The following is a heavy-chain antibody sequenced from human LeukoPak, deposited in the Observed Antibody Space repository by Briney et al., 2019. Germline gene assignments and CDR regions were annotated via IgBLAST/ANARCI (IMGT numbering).Heavy chain of an antibody. J-gene: IGHJ4*02. D-gene: IGHD4-23*01. CDR1: GFTFSNSA. CDR3: ARANYGGDFDY. V-gene: IGHV3-23*01. CDR2: ISGSGDST. Sequence: GGSLRLSCAASGFTFSNSAMNWVRQAPGKGLEWVSAISGSGDSTLYADSVKGRFTISRDNAKNSLYLQMNSLRAEDTAVYYCARANYGGDFDYWGQGTLVTVSS.